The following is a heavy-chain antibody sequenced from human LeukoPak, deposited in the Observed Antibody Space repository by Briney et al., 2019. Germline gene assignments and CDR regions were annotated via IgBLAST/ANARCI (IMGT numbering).Heavy chain of an antibody. CDR2: IIPMFGTA. D-gene: IGHD5-12*01. J-gene: IGHJ6*03. CDR1: GGTFSSYA. Sequence: GASVTVSCKASGGTFSSYAISWVRQAPGQGREWMGGIIPMFGTANYAQTFQGRATITADNSTSTAYIELSSLRSEDTAVYYCARGEPGGYDLGYYYYYMDVWGKGTTVTVSS. CDR3: ARGEPGGYDLGYYYYYMDV. V-gene: IGHV1-69*06.